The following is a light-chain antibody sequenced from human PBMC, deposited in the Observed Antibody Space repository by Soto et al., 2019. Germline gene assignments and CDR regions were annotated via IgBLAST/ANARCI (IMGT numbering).Light chain of an antibody. CDR1: ENIRSF. CDR3: QQRSTIPWT. V-gene: IGKV1-39*01. J-gene: IGKJ1*01. CDR2: AAS. Sequence: DVQMTQSPSSLSASVGDRVTITCRASENIRSFLNWYQQKPGKAPKLLIYAASTLQGGVPSRFSGSESGTDFTLAISSLQPEDFATYYCQQRSTIPWTFGQGTKVDIK.